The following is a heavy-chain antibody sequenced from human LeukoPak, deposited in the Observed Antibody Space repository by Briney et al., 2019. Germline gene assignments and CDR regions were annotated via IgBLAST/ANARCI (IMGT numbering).Heavy chain of an antibody. CDR1: GYTFTSYD. J-gene: IGHJ4*02. D-gene: IGHD6-13*01. CDR3: AKKGGRGSSSWYEHFDY. V-gene: IGHV1-8*03. CDR2: MNPNSGNT. Sequence: ASVKVSCKASGYTFTSYDINWVRQATGQGLEWMGWMNPNSGNTGYAQKFQGRVTITRNTSISTAYMELSSLRSEDTAVYYCAKKGGRGSSSWYEHFDYWGQGTLVTVSS.